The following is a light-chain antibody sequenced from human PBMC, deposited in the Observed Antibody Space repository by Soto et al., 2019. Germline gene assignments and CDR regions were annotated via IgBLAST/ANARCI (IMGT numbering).Light chain of an antibody. V-gene: IGLV2-14*01. CDR1: SSDVGGYNY. Sequence: QSALTQPASVSGSPGQSITISCTGTSSDVGGYNYVSWYQQHPGKAPKLMIYEVSNRPSGVSNRFSGSKSGNTASLTISGLQAEDEADYYCSSYTSRSTLVFGVGTKLTVL. J-gene: IGLJ3*02. CDR2: EVS. CDR3: SSYTSRSTLV.